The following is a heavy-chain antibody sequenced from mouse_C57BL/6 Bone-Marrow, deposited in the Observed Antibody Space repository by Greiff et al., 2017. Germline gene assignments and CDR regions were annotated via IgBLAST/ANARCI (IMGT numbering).Heavy chain of an antibody. V-gene: IGHV2-2*01. CDR3: ASPDYAYAMDY. J-gene: IGHJ4*01. D-gene: IGHD1-1*01. CDR2: IWSGGST. Sequence: VQLQQSGPGLVQPSQSLSITCTVSGFSLTSYGVHWVRQSPGKGLEWLGVIWSGGSTDYNAAFISRLSISKDHSKCQVFFKMTSLQADDTAIYYCASPDYAYAMDYWGQGTSGTVSS. CDR1: GFSLTSYG.